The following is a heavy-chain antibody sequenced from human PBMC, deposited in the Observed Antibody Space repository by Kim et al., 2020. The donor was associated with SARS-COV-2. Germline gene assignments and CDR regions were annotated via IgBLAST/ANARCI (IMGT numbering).Heavy chain of an antibody. V-gene: IGHV3-15*01. CDR3: TTESRGWYSIDY. D-gene: IGHD6-19*01. Sequence: DYAAPVKGRFTISRDDSKNTLYLQMNSLKTEDTAVYYCTTESRGWYSIDYWGQGTLVTVSS. J-gene: IGHJ4*02.